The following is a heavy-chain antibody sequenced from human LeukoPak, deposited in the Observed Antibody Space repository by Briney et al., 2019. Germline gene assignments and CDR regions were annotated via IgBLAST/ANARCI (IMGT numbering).Heavy chain of an antibody. D-gene: IGHD6-13*01. Sequence: SETLSLTCTVSSGSMSSYYWSWDRHPAGKGREWIGRIYTSGSTNYNTSLKGRVTMSIDTSTKQSSLKLSCVTAADTAVYYCARDSSSWYIGWFDPWGQGTLVTVS. J-gene: IGHJ5*02. CDR3: ARDSSSWYIGWFDP. V-gene: IGHV4-4*07. CDR2: IYTSGST. CDR1: SGSMSSYY.